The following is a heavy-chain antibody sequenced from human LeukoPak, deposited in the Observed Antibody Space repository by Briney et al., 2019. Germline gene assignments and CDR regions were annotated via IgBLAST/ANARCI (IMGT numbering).Heavy chain of an antibody. CDR2: ISSDGSST. Sequence: GGSLRLSCAASGFTFSSDWMHWVRQAPGKGLVWVSRISSDGSSTSCADSVKGRFTISRDNTKNTLYLQMNSLRDEDTAVYYCTRGRAYNYGYFDYWGLGTLVTVPS. D-gene: IGHD5-18*01. CDR1: GFTFSSDW. CDR3: TRGRAYNYGYFDY. J-gene: IGHJ4*02. V-gene: IGHV3-74*01.